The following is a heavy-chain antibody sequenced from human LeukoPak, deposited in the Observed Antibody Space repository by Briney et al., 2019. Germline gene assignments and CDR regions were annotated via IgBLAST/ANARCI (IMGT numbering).Heavy chain of an antibody. CDR3: TRDVGHSALAN. CDR1: GFTFSSYS. Sequence: PGGSLRLSCAASGFTFSSYSMNWVRQAPGKGLEWVAVIWHDGTNKYYADSVKGRFTVSRDNSKNTLYLQMNSLRAEDTAVYYCTRDVGHSALANWGQGVLVTVSS. CDR2: IWHDGTNK. V-gene: IGHV3-33*08. D-gene: IGHD5-18*01. J-gene: IGHJ4*02.